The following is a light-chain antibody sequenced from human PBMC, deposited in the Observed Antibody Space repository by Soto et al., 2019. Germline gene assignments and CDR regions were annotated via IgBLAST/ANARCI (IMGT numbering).Light chain of an antibody. V-gene: IGLV2-14*01. CDR3: ISYTGTTTLV. CDR1: SSDVGRYKY. CDR2: EVS. J-gene: IGLJ3*02. Sequence: QSALTQPASVSGSPGQSITISCAGTSSDVGRYKYVSWYQQHPGKAPKLLIYEVSNRPSGVSNRFSGSKSGNTASLTISGLQADDEGDYYCISYTGTTTLVFGGGTKLTVL.